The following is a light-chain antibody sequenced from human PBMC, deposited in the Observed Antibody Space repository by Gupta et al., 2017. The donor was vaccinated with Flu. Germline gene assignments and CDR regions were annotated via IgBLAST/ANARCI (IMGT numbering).Light chain of an antibody. CDR2: AAI. J-gene: IGKJ2*01. Sequence: ATLFLSPGDRATLSCRASQSVERSYLASYQQNPGQAPRLLIYAAIIRATGIPDRFSDRGSRTDFTLTIIRLKPEDFAVSLCQHDDIPPRTFGQGTKIEIK. V-gene: IGKV3-20*01. CDR3: QHDDIPPRT. CDR1: QSVERSY.